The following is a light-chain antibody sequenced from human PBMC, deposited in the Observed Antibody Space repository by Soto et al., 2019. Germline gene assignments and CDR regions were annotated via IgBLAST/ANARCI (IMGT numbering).Light chain of an antibody. CDR1: SSNIGSNY. Sequence: QSVLTQPXSXSXTPGQXVTXXXSGGSSNIGSNYVYWYQQLPGAAPKLLMYANNQRPSGVPDRFSGSKSGTSASLAISGLRSEDEADYYCAAWDDSLSGVVFGGGTKLTVL. CDR2: ANN. V-gene: IGLV1-47*01. CDR3: AAWDDSLSGVV. J-gene: IGLJ2*01.